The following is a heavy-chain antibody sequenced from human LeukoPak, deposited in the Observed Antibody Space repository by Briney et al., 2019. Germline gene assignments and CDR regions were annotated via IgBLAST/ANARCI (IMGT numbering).Heavy chain of an antibody. V-gene: IGHV4-34*01. Sequence: PSDTLSLTCAVYSGSFSGSYWSWSRQPPGKGLEWIGEIYHSGSTNYNPSIKSRVTISVDTSKNQFSLKLSSVTAADTAVYYCARGFATMVRGVVLDFWGQGTLVTVSS. J-gene: IGHJ4*02. D-gene: IGHD3-10*01. CDR2: IYHSGST. CDR3: ARGFATMVRGVVLDF. CDR1: SGSFSGSY.